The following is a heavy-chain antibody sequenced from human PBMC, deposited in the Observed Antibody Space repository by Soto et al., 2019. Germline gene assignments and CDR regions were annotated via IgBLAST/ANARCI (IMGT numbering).Heavy chain of an antibody. CDR1: GYTFTSYY. CDR2: INPSGGST. Sequence: ASVKVSCKASGYTFTSYYMHWVRQAPGQGLEWMGIINPSGGSTSYAQKFQGRVTMTRDTSTSTVYMELSSLRSEDTAVYYCAREGGARSGYSDYERVYYYYYGMDVWGQGTTVTVSS. J-gene: IGHJ6*02. D-gene: IGHD5-12*01. CDR3: AREGGARSGYSDYERVYYYYYGMDV. V-gene: IGHV1-46*01.